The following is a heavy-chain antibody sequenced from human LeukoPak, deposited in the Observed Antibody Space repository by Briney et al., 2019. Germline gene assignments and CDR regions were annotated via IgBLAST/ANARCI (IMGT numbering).Heavy chain of an antibody. J-gene: IGHJ4*02. CDR1: GSTFSNYD. V-gene: IGHV3-23*01. D-gene: IGHD1-26*01. CDR2: ITDSGGST. Sequence: GGSLRLSCAASGSTFSNYDMSWVRQAPGKGLEWVSGITDSGGSTYYADSVKGRFTISRDNSKNTLYLQMNSLRAEDTAVYYCAKVSWYRIDWGDYWGQGTLVTVSS. CDR3: AKVSWYRIDWGDY.